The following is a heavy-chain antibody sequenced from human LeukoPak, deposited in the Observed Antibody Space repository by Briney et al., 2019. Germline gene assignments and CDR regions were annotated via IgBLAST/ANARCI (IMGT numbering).Heavy chain of an antibody. V-gene: IGHV4-34*01. D-gene: IGHD5-12*01. CDR3: ARGRNIVATTNFDY. Sequence: PSETLSLTCAVYGGSFSGYYWSWIRQPPGKGLEWIGEINHSGSTNYNPSLKSRVTISVDMSKNQFSLKLSSVTAADTAVYYCARGRNIVATTNFDYWGQGTLVTVSS. CDR1: GGSFSGYY. CDR2: INHSGST. J-gene: IGHJ4*02.